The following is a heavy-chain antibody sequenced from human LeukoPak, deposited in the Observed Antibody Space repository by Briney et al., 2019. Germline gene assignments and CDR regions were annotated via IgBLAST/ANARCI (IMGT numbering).Heavy chain of an antibody. CDR1: GFIFSNSA. J-gene: IGHJ4*01. V-gene: IGHV3-23*01. CDR2: LSGSGITT. CDR3: AKGIYSSGWSYFDY. Sequence: GGSLTLPCAVSGFIFSNSAMSRVRQAPGKGLEWVSTLSGSGITTYYADSVKGRFTISRDNSKNTLYLQMNSLRAEDTAVYYCAKGIYSSGWSYFDYWGHGTLVTVSS. D-gene: IGHD6-19*01.